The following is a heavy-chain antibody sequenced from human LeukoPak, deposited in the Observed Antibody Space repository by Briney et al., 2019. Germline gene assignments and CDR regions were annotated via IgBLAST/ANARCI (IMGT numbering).Heavy chain of an antibody. CDR1: GGSFSGYY. D-gene: IGHD3-9*01. CDR3: ARGGYYDILTGYYNVAYFDY. CDR2: INHGEST. V-gene: IGHV4-34*01. J-gene: IGHJ4*02. Sequence: PSETLSLTCAVYGGSFSGYYWSWVRQPPGKGLEWIGEINHGESTNYNPSLKSRVTISVDTSKNQFSLKLSSVTAADTAVYYCARGGYYDILTGYYNVAYFDYWGQGTLVTVSS.